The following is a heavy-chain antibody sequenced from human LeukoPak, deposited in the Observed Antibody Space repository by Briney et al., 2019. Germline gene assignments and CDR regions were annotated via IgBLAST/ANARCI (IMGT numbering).Heavy chain of an antibody. J-gene: IGHJ6*03. V-gene: IGHV3-33*01. Sequence: GGSLRLSCAASGFTFSSYGMHWVRQAPGKGLEWVAVIWYDGSNKYYADSVKGRFTISRDNSKNTLYLQMNSLRAEDTAVYYCARACSSTSCPSYYYYMDVWGKGTTVTVSS. D-gene: IGHD2-2*01. CDR2: IWYDGSNK. CDR3: ARACSSTSCPSYYYYMDV. CDR1: GFTFSSYG.